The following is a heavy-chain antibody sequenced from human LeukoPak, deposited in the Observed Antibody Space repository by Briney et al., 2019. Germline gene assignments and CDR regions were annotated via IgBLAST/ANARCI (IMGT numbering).Heavy chain of an antibody. Sequence: SETLSLTCTVSGGSISSSSYYWGWIRQPPGKGPEWIGSIYYSGSTYYNPSLKSRVTISVDTSKNQFSLKLSSVTAADTAVYYCARPTNHYDFWSGYAVYAFDIWGQGTMVTVSS. CDR3: ARPTNHYDFWSGYAVYAFDI. D-gene: IGHD3-3*01. CDR2: IYYSGST. V-gene: IGHV4-39*01. CDR1: GGSISSSSYY. J-gene: IGHJ3*02.